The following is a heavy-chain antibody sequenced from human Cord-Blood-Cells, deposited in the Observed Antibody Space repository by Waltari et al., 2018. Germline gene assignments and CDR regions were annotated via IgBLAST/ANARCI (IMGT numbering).Heavy chain of an antibody. V-gene: IGHV3-48*01. CDR2: ISSSSSTI. D-gene: IGHD5-12*01. CDR3: ARDPRWLRFDY. J-gene: IGHJ4*02. Sequence: EVQLVDSGGGLVQPGGSLRLSGSASGSTFSSYSMTWFRQAPGKGLEWVSYISSSSSTIYYADSVKGRFTISRDNAKNSLYLQMNSLRAEDTAVYYCARDPRWLRFDYWGQGTLVTVSS. CDR1: GSTFSSYS.